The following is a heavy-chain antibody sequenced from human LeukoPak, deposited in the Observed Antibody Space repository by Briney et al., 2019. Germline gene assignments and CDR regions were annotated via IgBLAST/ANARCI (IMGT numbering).Heavy chain of an antibody. Sequence: GGSLRLSCAASGFTSSSYLMHWVPQAPGKGLEWVAVVSYDGSNQYYADSVKGRFTISRDNSKNTLYLQMNSLRADDTAVYYCARDTRYFFDYWGQGTLVTVSS. J-gene: IGHJ4*02. V-gene: IGHV3-30-3*01. D-gene: IGHD3-3*01. CDR1: GFTSSSYL. CDR3: ARDTRYFFDY. CDR2: VSYDGSNQ.